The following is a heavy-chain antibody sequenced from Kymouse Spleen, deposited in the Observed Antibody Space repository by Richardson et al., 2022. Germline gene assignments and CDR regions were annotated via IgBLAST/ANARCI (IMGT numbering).Heavy chain of an antibody. V-gene: IGHV4-4*02. D-gene: IGHD4-11,IGHD4-11*01. J-gene: IGHJ6*02. CDR2: IYHSGST. Sequence: QVQLQESGPGLVKPSGTLSLTCAVSGGSISSSNWWSWVRQPPGKGLEWIGEIYHSGSTNYNPSLKSRVTISVDKSKNQFSLKLSSVTAADTAVYYCARDQDYSNYDYYYYGMDVWGQGTTVTVSS. CDR3: ARDQDYSNYDYYYYGMDV. CDR1: GGSISSSNW.